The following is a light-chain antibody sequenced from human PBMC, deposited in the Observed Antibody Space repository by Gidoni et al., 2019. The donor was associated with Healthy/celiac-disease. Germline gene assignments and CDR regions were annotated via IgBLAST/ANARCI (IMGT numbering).Light chain of an antibody. CDR1: QSLLHSNGYNS. CDR2: LGS. V-gene: IGKV2-28*01. CDR3: MQALQTPWT. J-gene: IGKJ1*01. Sequence: DIVMTQSPLSLPVTPGEPAAISCRSSQSLLHSNGYNSLDGYLQKPGQSPQLLIYLGSNRASGVPDRFSGSGSGTDFTLKISRVEAEDVGVYYCMQALQTPWTFGQGTKVEIK.